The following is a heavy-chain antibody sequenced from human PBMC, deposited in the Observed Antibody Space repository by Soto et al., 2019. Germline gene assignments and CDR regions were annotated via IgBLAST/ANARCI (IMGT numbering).Heavy chain of an antibody. CDR3: ASSAGHPGDFFYYNGMDV. V-gene: IGHV1-69*13. CDR1: GGTLTSYA. D-gene: IGHD3-10*01. Sequence: GASVKFSCKASGGTLTSYAISWVRQAPGQGLEWMGGIIPIFGTANYAQRFQGRVTITADESTSTAYMELSSLRSEDTAVYYCASSAGHPGDFFYYNGMDVWGQGTTVTVSS. CDR2: IIPIFGTA. J-gene: IGHJ6*02.